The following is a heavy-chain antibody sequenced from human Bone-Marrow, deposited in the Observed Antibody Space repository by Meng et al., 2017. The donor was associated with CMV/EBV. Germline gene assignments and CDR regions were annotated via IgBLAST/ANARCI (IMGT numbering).Heavy chain of an antibody. CDR3: ARDDVVVPAALEVFDD. D-gene: IGHD2-2*01. Sequence: GESLKISCAASGFTFSSYWMHWVRQAPGKGLEWVSSISSSSSYIYYADSVKGRFTISRDNAKNSLYLQTNSLRAEDTAVYYCARDDVVVPAALEVFDDWGRGNLVNLSS. CDR2: ISSSSSYI. J-gene: IGHJ4*02. V-gene: IGHV3-21*01. CDR1: GFTFSSYW.